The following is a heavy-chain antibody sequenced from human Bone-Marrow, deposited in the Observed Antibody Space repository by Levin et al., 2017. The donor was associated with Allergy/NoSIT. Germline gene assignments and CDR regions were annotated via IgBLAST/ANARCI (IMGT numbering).Heavy chain of an antibody. V-gene: IGHV4-39*01. CDR3: ARQYYGSGSYYSYRDYWYFDR. D-gene: IGHD3-10*01. J-gene: IGHJ2*01. CDR2: IYYSGST. CDR1: GGSISSSSYY. Sequence: SETLSLTCTVSGGSISSSSYYWGWIRQPPGKGLEWIGSIYYSGSTYYNPSLKSRVTISVDTSKNQFSLKLSSVTAADTAVYYCARQYYGSGSYYSYRDYWYFDRWGRGTLVTVSS.